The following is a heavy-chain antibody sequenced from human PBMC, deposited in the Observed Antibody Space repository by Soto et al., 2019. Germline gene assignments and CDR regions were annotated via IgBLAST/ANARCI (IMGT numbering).Heavy chain of an antibody. CDR3: ARLHHFFDTSGYPAFGIMDV. J-gene: IGHJ6*02. V-gene: IGHV4-59*01. CDR2: ISDSGTT. CDR1: GASISTYH. D-gene: IGHD3-22*01. Sequence: QVQLQEVGPGLVMPSETLSLTCSVSGASISTYHWSWIRQPPGKGLEWIGYISDSGTTNYNPSVKSRVTISIDTSKNQISQRLSSVTAADTAVYYCARLHHFFDTSGYPAFGIMDVWGQGTTVTVSS.